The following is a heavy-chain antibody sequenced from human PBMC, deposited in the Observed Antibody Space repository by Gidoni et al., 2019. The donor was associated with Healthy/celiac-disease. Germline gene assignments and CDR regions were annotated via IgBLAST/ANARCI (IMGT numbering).Heavy chain of an antibody. V-gene: IGHV1-69*04. CDR1: GGTFSSYT. J-gene: IGHJ4*02. CDR2: IIPFLGIA. CDR3: ATERGDGYNVNDY. D-gene: IGHD5-12*01. Sequence: QVQLVQSGAEVKKPGSSVKVACKAGGGTFSSYTITWVRQAPGQGLEWMGRIIPFLGIANYAPKFQDRVTITADKSTSTAYMELSSLRSEDTAVFYCATERGDGYNVNDYWGQGTLVTVSS.